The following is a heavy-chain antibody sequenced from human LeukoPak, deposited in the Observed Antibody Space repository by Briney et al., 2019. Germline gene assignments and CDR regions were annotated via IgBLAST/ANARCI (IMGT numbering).Heavy chain of an antibody. CDR2: ISAYNGNT. J-gene: IGHJ4*02. CDR1: GYTFTSYG. V-gene: IGHV1-18*01. Sequence: ASVKVSCKASGYTFTSYGISWVRQAPRQGLEWMGWISAYNGNTNYAQKLQGRVTMTTDTSTSTAYMELRSLRSDDTAVYYCARDDIVVVVAATYWVYWGQGTLVTVSS. D-gene: IGHD2-15*01. CDR3: ARDDIVVVVAATYWVY.